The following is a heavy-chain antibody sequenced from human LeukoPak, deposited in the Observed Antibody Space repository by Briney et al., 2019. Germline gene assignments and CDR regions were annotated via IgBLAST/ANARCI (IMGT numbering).Heavy chain of an antibody. CDR2: IDTGTSTI. D-gene: IGHD6-13*01. CDR1: GFTFSTYS. J-gene: IGHJ4*02. Sequence: GGSLRLSCAASGFTFSTYSMNWVRQAPGKGLEWVSYIDTGTSTIYYADSVKGRFTISKDNAKNSLYLQMNSLRAEDTAVYYCASEAAVVDYWGRGTLVTVSS. V-gene: IGHV3-48*01. CDR3: ASEAAVVDY.